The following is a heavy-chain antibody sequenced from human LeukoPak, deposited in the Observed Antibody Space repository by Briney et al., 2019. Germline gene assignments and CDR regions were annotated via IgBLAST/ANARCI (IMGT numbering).Heavy chain of an antibody. CDR3: ARDYYGSGSYEYYMDV. Sequence: ASVKVSCKASGYTFTSYGISWVRQAPGQGLERMGWISAYNGNTNYAQKLQGRVTMTTDTSTSTAYMELRSLRSDDTAVYYCARDYYGSGSYEYYMDVWGKGTTVTVSS. D-gene: IGHD3-10*01. J-gene: IGHJ6*03. CDR1: GYTFTSYG. V-gene: IGHV1-18*01. CDR2: ISAYNGNT.